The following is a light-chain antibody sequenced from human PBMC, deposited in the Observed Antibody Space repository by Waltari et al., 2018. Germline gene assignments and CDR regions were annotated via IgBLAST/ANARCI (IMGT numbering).Light chain of an antibody. CDR2: ATS. CDR1: QTVTTY. V-gene: IGKV3-20*01. J-gene: IGKJ2*01. Sequence: EVVLTQSPGTLSLSPGERATLPCRASQTVTTYIPWYQHKPGQAPRLLIYATSTRATGIPDRFSGGGSGTDFTLTINRLEPEDFAVYYCQLCDASITCAFGQGTKLEIK. CDR3: QLCDASITCA.